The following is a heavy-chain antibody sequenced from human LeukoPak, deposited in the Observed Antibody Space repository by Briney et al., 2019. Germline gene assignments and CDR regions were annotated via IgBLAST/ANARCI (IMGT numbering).Heavy chain of an antibody. CDR3: ARGPQRGYCSGGSCQPLDY. D-gene: IGHD2-15*01. V-gene: IGHV1-8*01. CDR1: GYTFTSYD. J-gene: IGHJ4*02. Sequence: ASVKVSCKASGYTFTSYDINWVRQATGQGLEWMGWMNPNSGNTGYAQKFQGRVTMTRNTSISTAYMELSSPRSEDTAVYYCARGPQRGYCSGGSCQPLDYWGQGTLVTVSS. CDR2: MNPNSGNT.